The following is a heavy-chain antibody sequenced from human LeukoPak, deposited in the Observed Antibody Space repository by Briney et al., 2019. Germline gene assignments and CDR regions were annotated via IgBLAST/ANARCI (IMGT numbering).Heavy chain of an antibody. V-gene: IGHV3-30*18. CDR1: GFTFSSYG. D-gene: IGHD4-17*01. Sequence: GGSLRLSCAASGFTFSSYGMHWVRQAPGKGLEGVAVISYDGSNKYYADSVKGRFTISRDNSKNTLYLQMNSLRAEDTAVYYCAKDNHAVTTVGDAFDIWGQGTMVTVSS. CDR3: AKDNHAVTTVGDAFDI. CDR2: ISYDGSNK. J-gene: IGHJ3*02.